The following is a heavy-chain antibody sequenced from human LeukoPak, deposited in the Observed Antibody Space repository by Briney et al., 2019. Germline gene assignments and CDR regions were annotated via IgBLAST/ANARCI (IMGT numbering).Heavy chain of an antibody. V-gene: IGHV4-4*07. J-gene: IGHJ3*02. Sequence: SETLSLTCTVSGGSLSFSYWSWIRQPAGKGLEWIGRIYSSGSTNYNPSLKSRVTMSVDTSKNQFSLKLTSVTAADTAVYYCARDYYDGTGYHVFDIWGQGTMVTVSS. CDR2: IYSSGST. CDR3: ARDYYDGTGYHVFDI. D-gene: IGHD3-22*01. CDR1: GGSLSFSY.